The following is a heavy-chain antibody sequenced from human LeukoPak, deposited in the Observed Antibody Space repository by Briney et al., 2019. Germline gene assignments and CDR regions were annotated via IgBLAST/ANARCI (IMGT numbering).Heavy chain of an antibody. CDR1: GYSISSGYY. Sequence: SETLSLTWAVSGYSISSGYYWGWIRPPPGKGLEWIGSIYHSGSTYYNPSLKSRVTISVDTSKNQFSLKLSSVTAADTAVYYCARQLGAIDYWGQGTLVTVSS. V-gene: IGHV4-38-2*01. D-gene: IGHD1-26*01. CDR2: IYHSGST. CDR3: ARQLGAIDY. J-gene: IGHJ4*02.